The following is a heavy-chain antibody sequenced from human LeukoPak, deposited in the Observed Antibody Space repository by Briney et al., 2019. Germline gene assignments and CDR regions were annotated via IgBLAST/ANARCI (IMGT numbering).Heavy chain of an antibody. D-gene: IGHD6-13*01. Sequence: PGGSLRLSCAASGFTFSSYAMSWVRQAPGKGLEWVSSISYSGDSTYYADSVKGRFTISRDNSENTVYLQMNSLRAEDTAVYYCARDTSIISSSWYYYYYYYMDVWGKGTTVTVSS. CDR2: ISYSGDST. CDR3: ARDTSIISSSWYYYYYYYMDV. J-gene: IGHJ6*03. CDR1: GFTFSSYA. V-gene: IGHV3-23*01.